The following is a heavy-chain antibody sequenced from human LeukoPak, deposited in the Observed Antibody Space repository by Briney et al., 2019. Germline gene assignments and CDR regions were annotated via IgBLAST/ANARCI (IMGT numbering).Heavy chain of an antibody. J-gene: IGHJ6*03. V-gene: IGHV3-23*01. Sequence: GGSLRLSCAASGFTFSSYAMSWARQAPGKGLEWVSAISGSGGSTYYADSVKGRFTISRDNSKNTLYLQMNRLRAEDTAVYYCAKEGYGYSSSWYLMYYYYYMDVWGKGTTVTVSS. CDR3: AKEGYGYSSSWYLMYYYYYMDV. D-gene: IGHD6-13*01. CDR2: ISGSGGST. CDR1: GFTFSSYA.